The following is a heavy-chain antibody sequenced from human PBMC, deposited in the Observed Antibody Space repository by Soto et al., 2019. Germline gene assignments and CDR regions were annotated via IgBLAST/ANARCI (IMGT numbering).Heavy chain of an antibody. CDR1: AGSITTGGYS. Sequence: SSETLSLTCAVSAGSITTGGYSWGWIRQPPGQGLEGIGYIYHSGNTYYNASLKGRVTISLYHPRNQFSLRLNSVTAAHTAVYFCASSKYDVVAGSVWFDRWGQGTLVTVSS. V-gene: IGHV4-30-2*01. CDR2: IYHSGNT. D-gene: IGHD2-21*01. J-gene: IGHJ5*02. CDR3: ASSKYDVVAGSVWFDR.